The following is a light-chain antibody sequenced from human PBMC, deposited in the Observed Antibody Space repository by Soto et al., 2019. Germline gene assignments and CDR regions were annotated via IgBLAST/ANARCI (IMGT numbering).Light chain of an antibody. J-gene: IGKJ2*01. CDR2: DAV. Sequence: IVWTQYPVTMSFSPGEGDTISCRASQSVTGTTLAWYQQRAGQAPSLLIHDAVRRATVSPERVSGIGAGTDLTLTISRLEREDFAVYYCHQYGSSVGTFGQGTKV. V-gene: IGKV3-20*01. CDR3: HQYGSSVGT. CDR1: QSVTGTT.